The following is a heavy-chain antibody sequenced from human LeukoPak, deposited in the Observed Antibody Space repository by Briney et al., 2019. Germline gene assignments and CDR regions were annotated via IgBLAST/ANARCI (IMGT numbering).Heavy chain of an antibody. CDR3: AKGSAPANPYTYYYDSSGYSALDY. CDR1: GFTFSSYG. D-gene: IGHD3-22*01. V-gene: IGHV3-30*18. Sequence: GGSLRLSCAASGFTFSSYGMHWVRQAPGKGLEWVAVISYDGSNKYYADSVKGRFTISRDNSKNTLYLQMNSLRAEDTAVYYCAKGSAPANPYTYYYDSSGYSALDYWGQGTLVTVSS. J-gene: IGHJ4*02. CDR2: ISYDGSNK.